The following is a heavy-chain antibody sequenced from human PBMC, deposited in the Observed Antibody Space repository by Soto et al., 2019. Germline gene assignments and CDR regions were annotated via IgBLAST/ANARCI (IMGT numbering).Heavy chain of an antibody. D-gene: IGHD2-15*01. CDR2: INHSGST. CDR1: GGSFSGYY. J-gene: IGHJ5*02. V-gene: IGHV4-34*01. Sequence: QVQLQQWGAGLLKPSETLSLTCAVYGGSFSGYYWSWIRQPPGKGLEWIGEINHSGSTNYNPSLKSRVTISVDTSKNQFSLKLSSVTAADTAVYYCARGPYCSGGSCHPGPFDPWGQGTLVTVSS. CDR3: ARGPYCSGGSCHPGPFDP.